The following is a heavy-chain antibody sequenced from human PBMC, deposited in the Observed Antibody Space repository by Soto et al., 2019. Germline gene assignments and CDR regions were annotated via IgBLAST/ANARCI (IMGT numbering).Heavy chain of an antibody. CDR2: ISFNSGTI. D-gene: IGHD6-6*01. CDR1: GFTFNSYG. CDR3: ARGGAARPDY. Sequence: GALRLSCAASGFTFNSYGMNWVRQAPGKGLAWVSYISFNSGTIQYADSVKGRFTIFRDNAKNALYLQMNSLRDEDTAVYYCARGGAARPDYWGQGTLVTVSS. V-gene: IGHV3-48*02. J-gene: IGHJ4*02.